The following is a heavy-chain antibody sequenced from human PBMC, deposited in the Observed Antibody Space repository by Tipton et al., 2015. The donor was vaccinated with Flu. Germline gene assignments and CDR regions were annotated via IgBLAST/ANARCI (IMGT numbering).Heavy chain of an antibody. CDR1: GDSISTYF. D-gene: IGHD1-26*01. Sequence: TLSLTCTVSGDSISTYFWNWIRQPPGKGLEWIGYIYYSGSTNYNPSLKSRVTISVDTSKNQFSLKLSSVTAADTAVYYCAREPTELVTVDYYYFYMDVWGKGTTVTVSS. J-gene: IGHJ6*03. CDR2: IYYSGST. CDR3: AREPTELVTVDYYYFYMDV. V-gene: IGHV4-59*01.